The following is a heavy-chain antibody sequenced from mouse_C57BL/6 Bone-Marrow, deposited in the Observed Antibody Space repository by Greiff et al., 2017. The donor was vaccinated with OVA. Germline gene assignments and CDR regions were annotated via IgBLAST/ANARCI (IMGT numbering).Heavy chain of an antibody. V-gene: IGHV1-64*01. Sequence: QVQLQQPGAELVKPGASVKLSCKASGYTFTSYWMHWVKQRPGQGLEWIGMIHPNSGSTNYNEKFKSKATLTVDKSSSTAYMQLSSLTSEDSAVYYCATYYSNPAGFAYWGQGTLVTVSA. J-gene: IGHJ3*01. CDR3: ATYYSNPAGFAY. CDR1: GYTFTSYW. CDR2: IHPNSGST. D-gene: IGHD2-5*01.